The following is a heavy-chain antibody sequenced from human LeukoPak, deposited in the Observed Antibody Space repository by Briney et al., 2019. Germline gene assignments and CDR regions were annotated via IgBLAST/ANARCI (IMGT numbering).Heavy chain of an antibody. V-gene: IGHV1-46*01. CDR3: ARVPLHDRNDYYYPH. D-gene: IGHD3-22*01. J-gene: IGHJ1*01. CDR2: INPNGGST. CDR1: GYTFTNYY. Sequence: ASVKVSCKASGYTFTNYYMHWVRQAPGQGLEWMGIINPNGGSTSYAQKFQGRVTMTRDTSTSTVYMDLSSLRSEDTAVYYCARVPLHDRNDYYYPHWGQGTVVTVSS.